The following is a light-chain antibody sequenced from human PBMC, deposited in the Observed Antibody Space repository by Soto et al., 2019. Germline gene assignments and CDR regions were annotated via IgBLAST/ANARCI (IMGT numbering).Light chain of an antibody. V-gene: IGKV1-13*02. CDR3: QQYNSYWT. Sequence: IQLTQSPSSLSASVGDRVSITFRASQGIVSALAWYQKKPGKAPKLLIYDASSLESGVPSRFSGSGSGTEFTLTISSLQPDDFATYYCQQYNSYWTFGQGTKVDIK. CDR1: QGIVSA. CDR2: DAS. J-gene: IGKJ1*01.